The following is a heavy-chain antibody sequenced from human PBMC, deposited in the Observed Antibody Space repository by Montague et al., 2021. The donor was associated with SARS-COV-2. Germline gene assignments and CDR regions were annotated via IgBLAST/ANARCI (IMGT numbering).Heavy chain of an antibody. CDR1: DGSFSNFY. Sequence: SETLSLTCAVFDGSFSNFYWSWIRQPPGKGLEWIGEINHSGTTXXXPSXKGRVTISVGSSKNQFSLKLNSLTAADAAVYYCASGDDNGGGYLDVWGKGTTVTVSS. CDR2: INHSGTT. J-gene: IGHJ6*03. V-gene: IGHV4-34*01. D-gene: IGHD2-8*01. CDR3: ASGDDNGGGYLDV.